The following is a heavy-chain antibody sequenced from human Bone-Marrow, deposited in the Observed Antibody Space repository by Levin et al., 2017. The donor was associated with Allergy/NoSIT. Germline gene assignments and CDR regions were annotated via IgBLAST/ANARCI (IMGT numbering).Heavy chain of an antibody. Sequence: SGGSLRLSCAASGFTFSSYWMSWVRQAPGKRLEWVAKIKDDGSKQYYVDSVKGRFTISRDNAKRSLYLQMNSLRGEDSAVYYCARDIPCSTCKGAFDIWGQGTKVTVST. D-gene: IGHD2-2*01. CDR2: IKDDGSKQ. V-gene: IGHV3-7*01. J-gene: IGHJ3*02. CDR1: GFTFSSYW. CDR3: ARDIPCSTCKGAFDI.